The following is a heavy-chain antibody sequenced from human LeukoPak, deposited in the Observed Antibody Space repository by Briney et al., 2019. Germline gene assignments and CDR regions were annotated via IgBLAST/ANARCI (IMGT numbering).Heavy chain of an antibody. V-gene: IGHV4-59*01. CDR3: ARGGGDGYYFDY. CDR1: GGSISSYY. J-gene: IGHJ4*02. CDR2: IYYSGST. D-gene: IGHD5-24*01. Sequence: SETLSLTCTVSGGSISSYYWSWIRQPPGKGLEWIGYIYYSGSTNYNPSLKSRVTISVDTSKNRFSLKLSSVTAADTAVYYCARGGGDGYYFDYRGQGTLVTVSS.